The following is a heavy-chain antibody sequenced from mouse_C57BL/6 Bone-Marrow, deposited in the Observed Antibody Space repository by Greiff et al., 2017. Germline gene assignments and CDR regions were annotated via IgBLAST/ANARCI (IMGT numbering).Heavy chain of an antibody. J-gene: IGHJ1*03. Sequence: VQLQQSGPELVKPGASVKISCKASGYAFSSSWMNWVKQRPGQGLEWIGRIYPGDGDTNYNGKFKGKATLTADTSSSTAYMQLSSLTSEDSAVYFCARFRGYYVRYFDVWGTGTTVTVSS. CDR3: ARFRGYYVRYFDV. D-gene: IGHD2-3*01. CDR1: GYAFSSSW. V-gene: IGHV1-82*01. CDR2: IYPGDGDT.